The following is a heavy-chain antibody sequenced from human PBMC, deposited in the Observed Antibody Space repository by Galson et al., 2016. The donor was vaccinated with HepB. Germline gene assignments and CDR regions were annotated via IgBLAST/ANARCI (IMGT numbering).Heavy chain of an antibody. CDR3: VRDDIVAPGEATYYFDY. D-gene: IGHD5-12*01. CDR1: GFVFGDYD. V-gene: IGHV3-48*03. CDR2: ISKSGTTV. J-gene: IGHJ4*02. Sequence: SLRLSCAGSGFVFGDYDMHWVRQAPGKGLEWVSFISKSGTTVYYADSVKGRFTISRDNANNALYLHMDSLGVEDTAVYYCVRDDIVAPGEATYYFDYWGQGTLVTVSS.